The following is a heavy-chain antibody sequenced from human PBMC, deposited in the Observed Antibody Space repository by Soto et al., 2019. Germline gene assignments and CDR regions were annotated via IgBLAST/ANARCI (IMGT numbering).Heavy chain of an antibody. Sequence: PWETLSLTCTVSGGSISSSSYYWGWIRQPPGKGLEWIGNIYYSGSTYNNPSLKSRVTISVDTSKNQFSLKLSPVTAADSAVYYCARQEYYYDRSGYYSPYYNGMDVWGQGTTVTVSS. CDR3: ARQEYYYDRSGYYSPYYNGMDV. D-gene: IGHD3-22*01. V-gene: IGHV4-39*01. J-gene: IGHJ6*02. CDR1: GGSISSSSYY. CDR2: IYYSGST.